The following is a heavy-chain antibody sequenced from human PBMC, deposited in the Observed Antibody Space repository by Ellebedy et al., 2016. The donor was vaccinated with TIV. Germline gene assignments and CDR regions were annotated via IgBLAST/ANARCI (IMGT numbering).Heavy chain of an antibody. Sequence: SETLSLTCTVSGVSITSHFWSWIRQPAGKGLEWIGRLYPTGTITYNPSLESRVTMSRDTFKDQFFLKLTSVTAADTAVYYCARHGPQWFDAFDLWGLGTLVTVSS. V-gene: IGHV4-4*07. CDR1: GVSITSHF. D-gene: IGHD3-22*01. CDR2: LYPTGTI. CDR3: ARHGPQWFDAFDL. J-gene: IGHJ3*01.